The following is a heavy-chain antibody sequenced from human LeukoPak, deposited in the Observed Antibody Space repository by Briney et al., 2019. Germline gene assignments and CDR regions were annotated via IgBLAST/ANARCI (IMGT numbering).Heavy chain of an antibody. Sequence: SETLSLTCTVSGGSIRSSSYYWGWIRQPPGTGLEWIGNIYYSGSTYYNPSLKSRVTISVDTSKNQFSLKLSSVTAADTAVYYCARHHEYSSRGYSAFDIWGQGTMVTVSS. V-gene: IGHV4-39*01. CDR1: GGSIRSSSYY. CDR2: IYYSGST. J-gene: IGHJ3*02. D-gene: IGHD6-6*01. CDR3: ARHHEYSSRGYSAFDI.